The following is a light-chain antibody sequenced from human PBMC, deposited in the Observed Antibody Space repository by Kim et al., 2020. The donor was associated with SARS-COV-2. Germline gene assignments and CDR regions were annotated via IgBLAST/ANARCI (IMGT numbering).Light chain of an antibody. CDR1: KLGDKY. J-gene: IGLJ3*02. CDR2: QDS. CDR3: QAWDSSSL. V-gene: IGLV3-1*01. Sequence: SYELTQPPSVSVSPGQTASITCSGDKLGDKYACWYQQKPGQSPVLVIYQDSKRPSGIPERFSGSNSGNTATLTISETQAMDEADYYCQAWDSSSLFCGGT.